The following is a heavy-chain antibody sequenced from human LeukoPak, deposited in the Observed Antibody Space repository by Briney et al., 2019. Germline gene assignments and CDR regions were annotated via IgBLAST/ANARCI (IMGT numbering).Heavy chain of an antibody. CDR1: GGSISSYY. V-gene: IGHV4-59*01. Sequence: PSETLSLTCTVSGGSISSYYWSWIRQPPGKGLEWIGYIYYSGSTNYNPSLKSRVTISVDTSKNQFSLKLSSVTAADTAVYYCAVGSGSHLFDYWGQGTLVTVSS. D-gene: IGHD3-10*01. CDR3: AVGSGSHLFDY. CDR2: IYYSGST. J-gene: IGHJ4*02.